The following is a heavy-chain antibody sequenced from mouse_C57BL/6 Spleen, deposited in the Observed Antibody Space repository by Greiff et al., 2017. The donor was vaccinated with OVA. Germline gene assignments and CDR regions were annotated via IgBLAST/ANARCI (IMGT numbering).Heavy chain of an antibody. CDR2: ISYSGST. V-gene: IGHV3-1*01. J-gene: IGHJ4*01. CDR1: GYSITSGYD. CDR3: ARRGHYAMDY. Sequence: EVQLVESGPGMVKPSQSLSLTCTVTGYSITSGYDWHWIRHFPGNKLEWMGYISYSGSTNYNPSLKSRITITHDTSKNHFFLKLNSVTTEDAATYYCARRGHYAMDYWGQGTSVTVSS.